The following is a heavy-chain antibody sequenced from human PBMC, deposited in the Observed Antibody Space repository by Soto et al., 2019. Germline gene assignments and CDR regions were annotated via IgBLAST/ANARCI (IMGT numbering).Heavy chain of an antibody. CDR3: ARVGLTHYYYYYGMDV. V-gene: IGHV4-30-4*01. CDR2: IYYSGST. D-gene: IGHD3-10*01. Sequence: SETLSLTCTVSGGSISIGDYYWSWIRQPPGKGLEWIGYIYYSGSTYYNPSLKSRVTISVDTSKNQFSLKLSSVTAADTAVYYCARVGLTHYYYYYGMDVWGQGTTVTVSS. J-gene: IGHJ6*02. CDR1: GGSISIGDYY.